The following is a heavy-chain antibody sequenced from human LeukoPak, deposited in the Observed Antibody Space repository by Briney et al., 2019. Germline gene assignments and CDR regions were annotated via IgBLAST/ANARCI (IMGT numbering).Heavy chain of an antibody. J-gene: IGHJ3*02. CDR3: ARDRGSPGAFDI. CDR2: ISSSSSYI. CDR1: GFTFNFYV. D-gene: IGHD1-26*01. Sequence: GGSLRLSCAASGFTFNFYVMTWVRQAPGKGLEWISSISSSSSYIYYADSVKGRFTISRDNAKNSLYLQMNSLRAEDTAVYYCARDRGSPGAFDIWGQGTMVTVSS. V-gene: IGHV3-21*01.